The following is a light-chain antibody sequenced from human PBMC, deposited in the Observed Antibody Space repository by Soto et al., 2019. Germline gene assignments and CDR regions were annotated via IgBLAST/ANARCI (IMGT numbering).Light chain of an antibody. V-gene: IGLV2-11*01. J-gene: IGLJ1*01. Sequence: QSVLTQPRSVSGSPGQSVTISCTGTSSDVGGYDSVSWYQQHPGKAPKVMIFDVTKRPSGVPDRFSGSKSANTASLTISGLQAEDEADYYCCSYAGTYTYVFGAGTKVIV. CDR2: DVT. CDR3: CSYAGTYTYV. CDR1: SSDVGGYDS.